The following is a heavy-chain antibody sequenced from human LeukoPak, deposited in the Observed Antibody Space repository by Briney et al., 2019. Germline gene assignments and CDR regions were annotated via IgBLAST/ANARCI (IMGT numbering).Heavy chain of an antibody. V-gene: IGHV1-3*01. CDR1: GYTFTSYA. D-gene: IGHD5-12*01. J-gene: IGHJ5*02. CDR2: INAGNGNT. CDR3: ARGLGAYRGNNFLNWFDP. Sequence: ASVKVSCKASGYTFTSYAMHWVRQAPGQRLEWMGWINAGNGNTKYSQKFQGRVTITRDTSASTAYMELSSLTSEDTAVYYCARGLGAYRGNNFLNWFDPWGQGTLVTVSS.